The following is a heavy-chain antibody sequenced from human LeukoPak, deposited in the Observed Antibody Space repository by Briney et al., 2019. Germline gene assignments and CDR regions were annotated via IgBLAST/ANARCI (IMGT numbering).Heavy chain of an antibody. CDR1: GYTFTAYY. CDR3: ARDGALDY. CDR2: INPNSGST. J-gene: IGHJ4*02. D-gene: IGHD3-10*01. V-gene: IGHV1-2*02. Sequence: ASVTVSCTASGYTFTAYYIHWLRQAPGQGLEWMGWINPNSGSTNAAQKFQGRITMTRDTSVSTVYMEINRLRSDDTAVYYCARDGALDYWGQGTLVTVSS.